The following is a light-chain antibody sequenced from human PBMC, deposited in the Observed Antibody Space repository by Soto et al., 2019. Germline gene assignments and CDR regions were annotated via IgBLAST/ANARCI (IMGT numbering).Light chain of an antibody. CDR3: NSYTTSSTYV. V-gene: IGLV2-14*01. J-gene: IGLJ1*01. Sequence: QSALTQPASVSGSPGQSITISCTGTSSYVGGYNYVSWYQQHPGKAPKLMIYEVSNRPSGVSNRFSGSKSGNTASLTISGLQAEDEADYYCNSYTTSSTYVFGTGTKVTVL. CDR2: EVS. CDR1: SSYVGGYNY.